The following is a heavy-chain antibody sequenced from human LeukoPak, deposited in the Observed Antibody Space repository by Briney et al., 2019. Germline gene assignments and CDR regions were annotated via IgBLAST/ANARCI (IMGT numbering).Heavy chain of an antibody. CDR3: ARGLYYYDSSGSPSFDY. Sequence: PGGSLRLSCAASGFTFSSYAMSWVRQAPGKGLEWVSAISGSGGSTYYADSVKGRFTISRDNSKNTLYLQMNSLRAEDTAVYYCARGLYYYDSSGSPSFDYWGQGTLVTVSS. D-gene: IGHD3-22*01. V-gene: IGHV3-23*01. CDR1: GFTFSSYA. J-gene: IGHJ4*02. CDR2: ISGSGGST.